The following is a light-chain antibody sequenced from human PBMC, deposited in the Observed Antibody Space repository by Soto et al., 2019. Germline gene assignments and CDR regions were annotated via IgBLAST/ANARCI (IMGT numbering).Light chain of an antibody. CDR2: STN. CDR3: VLYMGSGISV. V-gene: IGLV8-61*01. CDR1: SGSVSTSYY. Sequence: QAVVTQEPSFSVSPGGTVTLTCGLSSGSVSTSYYPSWYQQTPGQAPRTLIYSTNTRSSGVPDRFSGSILGNKAALTITGAQADDESDYCCVLYMGSGISVFGAGTQLTVL. J-gene: IGLJ3*02.